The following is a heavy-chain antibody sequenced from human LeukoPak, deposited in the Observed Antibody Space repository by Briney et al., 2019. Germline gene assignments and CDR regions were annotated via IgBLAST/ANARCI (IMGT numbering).Heavy chain of an antibody. J-gene: IGHJ4*02. CDR2: IYTEGTT. CDR1: EFTLSSNY. D-gene: IGHD3-16*01. V-gene: IGHV3-66*02. CDR3: ASEGD. Sequence: GGSLRFSCEASEFTLSSNYFSWFRKAPGKGLEWVSVIYTEGTTYYADSVKGRFTISRDNSKNTVYLQMNSLRVEDTAVYYCASEGDWGQGTLVTVSS.